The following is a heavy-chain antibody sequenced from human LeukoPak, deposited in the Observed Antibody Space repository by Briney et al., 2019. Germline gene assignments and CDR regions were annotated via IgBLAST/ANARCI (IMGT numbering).Heavy chain of an antibody. V-gene: IGHV3-23*01. D-gene: IGHD5-12*01. CDR2: INGSGGST. Sequence: GGSPRLSCAASGFTFSSYAMSWVRQVPGKGLEWVSAINGSGGSTYYADYVKGRFTISRDNSKHKLYLEMNSLRAEDTAVYYCAKDNEYGGYDYWGQGTLVTVSS. J-gene: IGHJ4*02. CDR3: AKDNEYGGYDY. CDR1: GFTFSSYA.